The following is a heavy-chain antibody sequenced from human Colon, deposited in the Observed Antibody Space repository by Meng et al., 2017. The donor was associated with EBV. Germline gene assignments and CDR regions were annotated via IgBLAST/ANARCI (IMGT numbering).Heavy chain of an antibody. CDR3: ARDRKHYGERGWFDP. CDR1: GGSISSGDYY. D-gene: IGHD4-17*01. J-gene: IGHJ5*02. Sequence: VLRQASGPGVLHPSQTLSLTCTVSGGSISSGDYYWSWIRQPPGKGLEWIGYIYYSGSTYSNASLKSRVTISIDRSKNQFSLKLSSVTAADTAVYYCARDRKHYGERGWFDPWGQGTLVTVSS. CDR2: IYYSGST. V-gene: IGHV4-30-4*01.